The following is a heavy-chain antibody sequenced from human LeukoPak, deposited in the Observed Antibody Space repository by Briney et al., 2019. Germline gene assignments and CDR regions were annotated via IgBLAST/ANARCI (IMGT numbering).Heavy chain of an antibody. CDR3: ARHRSSGPDQPDWFDP. V-gene: IGHV4-39*01. CDR1: GGSISSSSYY. J-gene: IGHJ5*02. Sequence: SETLSLTCTVSGGSISSSSYYWGWIRQPPGKGLEWIGSIYYSGSTYYNPSLKSRVTISVDTSQNQFSLKLSSVTAADTAVYYCARHRSSGPDQPDWFDPWGQGTLVTVSS. D-gene: IGHD3-22*01. CDR2: IYYSGST.